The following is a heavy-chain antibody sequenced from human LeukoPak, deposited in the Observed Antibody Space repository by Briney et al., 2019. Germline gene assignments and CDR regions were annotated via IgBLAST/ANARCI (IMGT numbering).Heavy chain of an antibody. V-gene: IGHV4-39*01. CDR1: GGSISSTSNY. Sequence: SETLSLTCTVSGGSISSTSNYWGWIRQPPGKGLEWIGSIHYSGSTYYNPSLKSRVSISVDTSKNQFSLKLSSVTAPDTAVYYCARHERSSIAARPSYYYYYMDVWGKGTTVTVSS. CDR3: ARHERSSIAARPSYYYYYMDV. J-gene: IGHJ6*03. D-gene: IGHD6-6*01. CDR2: IHYSGST.